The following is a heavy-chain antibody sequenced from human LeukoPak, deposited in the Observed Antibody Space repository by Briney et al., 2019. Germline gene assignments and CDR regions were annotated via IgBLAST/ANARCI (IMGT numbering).Heavy chain of an antibody. J-gene: IGHJ4*02. V-gene: IGHV3-30-3*01. CDR2: ISYDGSNK. D-gene: IGHD1-26*01. CDR1: GFTSSSYA. Sequence: GGSLRLSCAASGFTSSSYAMHWVRQAPGKGLEWVAVISYDGSNKYYADSVKGRFTISRDNSKNTLYLQMNSLRAEDTAVYYCARGSYSGSFRGDYWGQGTLVTVSS. CDR3: ARGSYSGSFRGDY.